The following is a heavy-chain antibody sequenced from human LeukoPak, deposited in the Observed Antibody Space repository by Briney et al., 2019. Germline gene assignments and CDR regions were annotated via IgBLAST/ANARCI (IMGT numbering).Heavy chain of an antibody. CDR1: GGSLSSGNYY. CDR3: AGRPSGYYYFDY. D-gene: IGHD3-22*01. J-gene: IGHJ4*02. V-gene: IGHV4-61*01. Sequence: SETLSLTCTVSGGSLSSGNYYWSWLRQPPGKGLEWLGYVYYSGSTNYNPSLKSRVPMSVDTSKNQSSLKLSSVTAADTAVYYCAGRPSGYYYFDYWGQGNLVTVSS. CDR2: VYYSGST.